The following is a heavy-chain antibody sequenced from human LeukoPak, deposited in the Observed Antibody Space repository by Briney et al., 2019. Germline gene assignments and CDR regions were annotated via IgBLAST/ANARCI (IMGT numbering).Heavy chain of an antibody. V-gene: IGHV3-23*01. Sequence: GGSLRLSCAASGFTFSSYGMHWVRQAPGMGLEWVSSIGSSGDITYYADSVKGRFTISRDNSKNTLYLQMNSLRAEDTAVYYCAKDVDNGDYVVYWGQGTLVTVSS. J-gene: IGHJ4*02. D-gene: IGHD4-17*01. CDR3: AKDVDNGDYVVY. CDR1: GFTFSSYG. CDR2: IGSSGDIT.